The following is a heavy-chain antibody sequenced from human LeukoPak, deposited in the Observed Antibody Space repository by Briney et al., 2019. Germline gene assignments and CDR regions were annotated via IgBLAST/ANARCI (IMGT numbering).Heavy chain of an antibody. V-gene: IGHV1-18*01. D-gene: IGHD1-1*01. J-gene: IGHJ4*01. CDR2: ISAYNGNT. CDR3: ARDIYNWNDQTYYFDY. CDR1: GYTFTSYG. Sequence: GASVKVSCKASGYTFTSYGISWVRQAPGQGLEWMGWISAYNGNTNYAQKLQGRVTMTTDTSTSTAYMELRSLRSDDTAVYYCARDIYNWNDQTYYFDYWGHGTLVTVSS.